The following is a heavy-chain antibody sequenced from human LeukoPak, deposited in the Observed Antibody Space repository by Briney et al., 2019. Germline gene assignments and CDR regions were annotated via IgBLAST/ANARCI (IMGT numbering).Heavy chain of an antibody. CDR3: ARSPLVGSYPPFDL. CDR1: GGSISSYY. J-gene: IGHJ2*01. D-gene: IGHD1-26*01. CDR2: IYYSGST. Sequence: SETLSLTCTVSGGSISSYYWSWIRQPPGKGLEWIGYIYYSGSTNYNPSLKSRVTISVDTSKNQFSLKLSSFTAADTAVYYCARSPLVGSYPPFDLWGRGTLVTVSS. V-gene: IGHV4-59*01.